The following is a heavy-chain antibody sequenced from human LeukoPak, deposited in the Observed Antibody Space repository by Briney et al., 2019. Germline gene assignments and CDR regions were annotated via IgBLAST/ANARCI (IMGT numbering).Heavy chain of an antibody. Sequence: PGGSLRLSCAASGFTFSNAWMSWVRQAPGKGLEWVGRIKSKTDGGTTDYAAPVKGRFTISRDDSKNTLYLQMNSLKTEDTAVYYCTTGEVVVTAMGAFDIWGQGTMVTVSS. J-gene: IGHJ3*02. CDR3: TTGEVVVTAMGAFDI. CDR2: IKSKTDGGTT. V-gene: IGHV3-15*01. D-gene: IGHD2-21*02. CDR1: GFTFSNAW.